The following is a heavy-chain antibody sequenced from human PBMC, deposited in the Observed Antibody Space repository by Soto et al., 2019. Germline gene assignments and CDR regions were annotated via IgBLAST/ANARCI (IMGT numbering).Heavy chain of an antibody. CDR1: GFKFNDYA. CDR3: AKDKQYSISGGYYFDY. V-gene: IGHV3-9*01. D-gene: IGHD2-2*01. J-gene: IGHJ4*02. CDR2: ISWNSGIR. Sequence: PGGSLRLSCAAYGFKFNDYAMHWVRQTPGKGLEWVSVISWNSGIRDYADSVKGRFTISRDSAKNSLYLQMNSLRPEDTALYYCAKDKQYSISGGYYFDYWGQGTLVTVSS.